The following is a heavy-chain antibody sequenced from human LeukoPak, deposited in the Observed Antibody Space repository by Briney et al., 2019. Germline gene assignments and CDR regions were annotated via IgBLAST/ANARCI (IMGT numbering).Heavy chain of an antibody. CDR1: GYSFTNYW. CDR3: ARQFALYDSSGYYWGGFDY. Sequence: GESLKISCKGSGYSFTNYWIGWVRRMPGKGLEWMGIIYPGDSDTRYSPSFQGQVTISADKSISTAYLQWSSLKASDTAMYYCARQFALYDSSGYYWGGFDYWGQGTLVTVSS. D-gene: IGHD3-22*01. J-gene: IGHJ4*02. CDR2: IYPGDSDT. V-gene: IGHV5-51*01.